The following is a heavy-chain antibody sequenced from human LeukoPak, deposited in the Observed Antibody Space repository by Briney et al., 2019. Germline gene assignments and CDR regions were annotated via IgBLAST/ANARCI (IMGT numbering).Heavy chain of an antibody. V-gene: IGHV3-23*01. CDR1: GFTFSSYA. D-gene: IGHD3-16*01. CDR3: AKGYYGYVWGSYYFDY. J-gene: IGHJ4*02. Sequence: GGSLGLPCAASGFTFSSYAMSWVRQAPGKGLEWVSAISGSGGSTYYADSVKGRFTISRDNSRDTLYLQMNSLRAEDTAVYYCAKGYYGYVWGSYYFDYWGQGTLVTVSS. CDR2: ISGSGGST.